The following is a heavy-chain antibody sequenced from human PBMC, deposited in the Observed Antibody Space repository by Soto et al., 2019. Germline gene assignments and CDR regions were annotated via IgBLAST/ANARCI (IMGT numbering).Heavy chain of an antibody. J-gene: IGHJ6*02. Sequence: EVQLVESGGGLVQPGRSLRLSCVASGITFDDYAMHWVRQAPGKGLEWVSRISWNNGTIAYADSVKGRFTISRDSAKSSLYLQRNSLRVEDTALYYCAKDSGRHFYSYAMDVWGQGTAVTVSS. CDR3: AKDSGRHFYSYAMDV. CDR2: ISWNNGTI. V-gene: IGHV3-9*01. CDR1: GITFDDYA. D-gene: IGHD6-25*01.